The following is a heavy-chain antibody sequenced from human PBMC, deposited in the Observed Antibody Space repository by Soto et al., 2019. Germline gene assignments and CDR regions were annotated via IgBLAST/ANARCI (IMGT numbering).Heavy chain of an antibody. CDR3: ARGRTEVASFDL. D-gene: IGHD2-15*01. J-gene: IGHJ2*01. V-gene: IGHV1-18*04. CDR2: ISGFNGNT. Sequence: QVQLMQSGAEVKKPGASVKVSCKASGYIFTSYGIGWVRQAPGQGLEWMGWISGFNGNTNYAQRFQDRVTLTTDTSTTTAYLELRSLISDDTAVYYCARGRTEVASFDLWGRGTLVTVSS. CDR1: GYIFTSYG.